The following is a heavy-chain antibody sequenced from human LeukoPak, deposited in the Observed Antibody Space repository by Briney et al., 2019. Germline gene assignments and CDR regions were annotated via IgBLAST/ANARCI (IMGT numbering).Heavy chain of an antibody. D-gene: IGHD5-18*01. CDR3: AGGLVTAMAYNWFDP. J-gene: IGHJ5*02. V-gene: IGHV1-69*13. CDR1: GYTFTSYG. CDR2: IIPIFGTA. Sequence: SVKVSCKASGYTFTSYGISWVRQAPGQGLEWMGGIIPIFGTANYAQKFQGRVTITADESTSTAYMELSSLRSEDTAVYYCAGGLVTAMAYNWFDPWGQGTLVTVSS.